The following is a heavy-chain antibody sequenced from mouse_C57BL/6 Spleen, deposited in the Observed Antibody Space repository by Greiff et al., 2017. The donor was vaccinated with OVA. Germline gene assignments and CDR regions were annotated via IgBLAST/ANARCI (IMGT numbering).Heavy chain of an antibody. J-gene: IGHJ4*01. D-gene: IGHD2-3*01. CDR1: GYTFTSYT. CDR2: INPSSGYT. Sequence: VQLQQSGAELARPGASVKMSCKASGYTFTSYTMHWVKQRPGQGLEWIGYINPSSGYTKYNQKFKDKATLTADKSSSTAYMQLSSLTSEDSAVYYCARGGDGYYAMDYWGQGTSVTVTS. CDR3: ARGGDGYYAMDY. V-gene: IGHV1-4*01.